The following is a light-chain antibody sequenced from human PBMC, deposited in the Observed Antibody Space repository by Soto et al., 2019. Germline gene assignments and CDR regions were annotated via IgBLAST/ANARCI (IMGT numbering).Light chain of an antibody. J-gene: IGLJ2*01. CDR1: SSDVGSYNL. Sequence: QSALTQPASVSGSPGQSITISCTGTSSDVGSYNLVSWYQQHPGKAPKLMIYEGSKRPSGVSNRFSGSKSGNTASLTISGLQAEDEVEYYCCSYAGSSTFGVFGGGTKLTVL. CDR3: CSYAGSSTFGV. V-gene: IGLV2-23*03. CDR2: EGS.